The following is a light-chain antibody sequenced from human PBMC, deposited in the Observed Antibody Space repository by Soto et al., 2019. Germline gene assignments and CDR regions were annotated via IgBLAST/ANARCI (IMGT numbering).Light chain of an antibody. CDR1: SSDVGSYNL. Sequence: QSALTQPASVSGSPGQSITISCTGTSSDVGSYNLVSWYQQHPGKAPKLMIYEGSNRPSGVSNRFSGSKSGTTASLTISGLQAEGVCVYYYCSYEARSPEVVFGGGTKLTV. V-gene: IGLV2-23*01. CDR2: EGS. J-gene: IGLJ2*01. CDR3: CSYEARSPEVV.